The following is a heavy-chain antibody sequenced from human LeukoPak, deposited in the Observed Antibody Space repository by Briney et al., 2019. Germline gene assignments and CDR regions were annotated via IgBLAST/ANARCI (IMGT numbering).Heavy chain of an antibody. CDR1: GFSLSTSGMC. V-gene: IGHV2-70*01. CDR3: ARIPYSSGSFDY. J-gene: IGHJ4*02. Sequence: SGPALVKPTQTLTLTCTFSGFSLSTSGMCVSWIRQPPGKALEWLALIDWDDDKYYSTSLKTRLTISKDTSKNQVVLTMTNMGPVDTATYYCARIPYSSGSFDYWGQGTLVTVSS. D-gene: IGHD6-19*01. CDR2: IDWDDDK.